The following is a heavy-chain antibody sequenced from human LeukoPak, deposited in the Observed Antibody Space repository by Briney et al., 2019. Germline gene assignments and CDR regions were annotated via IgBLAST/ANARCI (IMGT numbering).Heavy chain of an antibody. D-gene: IGHD6-19*01. V-gene: IGHV1-2*02. Sequence: ASVKVSCKASGYTFTGYYMHWVRQAPGQGLDWMGWINPNSGGTNYAQKFQGRVTMTSDTSISTAHMELSRVRSDDTAVYYCASVGSSGNEFDYWGQGTLVTVSS. J-gene: IGHJ4*02. CDR3: ASVGSSGNEFDY. CDR1: GYTFTGYY. CDR2: INPNSGGT.